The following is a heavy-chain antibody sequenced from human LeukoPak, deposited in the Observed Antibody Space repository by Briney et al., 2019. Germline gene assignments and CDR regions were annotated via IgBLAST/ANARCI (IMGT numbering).Heavy chain of an antibody. Sequence: PGGSLRLSCAASGFTFSSSAMSWVRQAPGKGLEWVAVIWYDGSNKYYADSVKGRFTISRDNSKNTLYLQMSSLRAEDTAVYYCARDHCSSTSCAYYYYAMDVWGQGTTVTVSS. J-gene: IGHJ6*02. CDR3: ARDHCSSTSCAYYYYAMDV. CDR2: IWYDGSNK. D-gene: IGHD2-2*01. CDR1: GFTFSSSA. V-gene: IGHV3-33*08.